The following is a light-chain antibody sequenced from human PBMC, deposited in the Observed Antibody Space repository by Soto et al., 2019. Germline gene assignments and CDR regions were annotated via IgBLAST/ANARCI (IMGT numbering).Light chain of an antibody. J-gene: IGKJ2*01. CDR3: QQRSNWPPYT. CDR1: QSVHTY. Sequence: ETVSTQSPATLSLSPGERATLCCRASQSVHTYLAWYQQKAGQAPRLLIYDASNRATGIPARFSGSGSGTDFTLTISSLEPEDCAVYYCQQRSNWPPYTFGQGTKLEIK. CDR2: DAS. V-gene: IGKV3-11*01.